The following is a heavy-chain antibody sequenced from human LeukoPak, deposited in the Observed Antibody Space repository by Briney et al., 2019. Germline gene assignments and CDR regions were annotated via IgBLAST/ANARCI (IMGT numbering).Heavy chain of an antibody. D-gene: IGHD6-6*01. Sequence: GASVKVSCKVSGYTLTELSMHWVRQAPGKGLEWMGGFDPEDGETIYAQKFQGRVTMTEDTSTDTAYMELSSLRSEDTAVYYCATSIAAASSNWFDPWGQGTLVTVSS. CDR1: GYTLTELS. CDR2: FDPEDGET. J-gene: IGHJ5*02. CDR3: ATSIAAASSNWFDP. V-gene: IGHV1-24*01.